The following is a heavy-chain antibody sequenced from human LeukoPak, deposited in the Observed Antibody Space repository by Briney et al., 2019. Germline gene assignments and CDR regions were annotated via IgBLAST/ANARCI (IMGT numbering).Heavy chain of an antibody. Sequence: GGSLRLSCAASGFTFSSYAMSWVRQAPGKGLEWVSAISGSGGSTYYADSVKGRFSISRDNSKNTLYLQMNSLRAEDTAVYYCAREGYCSSTSCYREFDYWGQGTLVTVSS. V-gene: IGHV3-23*01. CDR2: ISGSGGST. CDR1: GFTFSSYA. D-gene: IGHD2-2*01. J-gene: IGHJ4*02. CDR3: AREGYCSSTSCYREFDY.